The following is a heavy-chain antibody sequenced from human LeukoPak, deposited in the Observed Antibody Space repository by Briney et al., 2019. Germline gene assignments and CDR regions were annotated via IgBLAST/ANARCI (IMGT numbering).Heavy chain of an antibody. CDR3: ATDMVGYCNGEGCYSEAY. D-gene: IGHD2-15*01. CDR2: ISAYNGNT. CDR1: GYTFTSYG. Sequence: ASVKVSCKASGYTFTSYGISWVRQAPGQGLEWMGWISAYNGNTNYAQKLQGRVTMTTDTSTSTAYMELRSLRSDDTAVCYCATDMVGYCNGEGCYSEAYWGQGTLVTVSS. J-gene: IGHJ4*02. V-gene: IGHV1-18*01.